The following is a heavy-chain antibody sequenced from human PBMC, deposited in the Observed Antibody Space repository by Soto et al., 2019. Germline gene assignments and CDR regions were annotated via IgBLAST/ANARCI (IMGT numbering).Heavy chain of an antibody. CDR3: ARHGPYSSGWSSYWYFDL. Sequence: SETLSLTCTVSGGSISSSSYYWGWIRQPPVKGLEWIGSIYYSGSTYYNPSLKSRVTISVDTSKNQFSLKLSSVTAADTAVYYCARHGPYSSGWSSYWYFDLWGRGTLVTVSS. J-gene: IGHJ2*01. V-gene: IGHV4-39*01. D-gene: IGHD6-19*01. CDR1: GGSISSSSYY. CDR2: IYYSGST.